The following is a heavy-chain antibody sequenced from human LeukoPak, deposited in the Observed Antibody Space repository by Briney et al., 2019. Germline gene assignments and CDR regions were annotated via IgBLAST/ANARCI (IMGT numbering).Heavy chain of an antibody. CDR1: GFTFSSYS. CDR3: AKDRGLWFGELLPLFDY. Sequence: GGSLRLSCAASGFTFSSYSMNWVRQAPGKGLEWVAFIRYDGSNKYYADSVKGRFTISRDNSKNTLYLQMNSLRAEDTAVYYCAKDRGLWFGELLPLFDYWGQGTLVTVSS. V-gene: IGHV3-30*02. J-gene: IGHJ4*02. CDR2: IRYDGSNK. D-gene: IGHD3-10*01.